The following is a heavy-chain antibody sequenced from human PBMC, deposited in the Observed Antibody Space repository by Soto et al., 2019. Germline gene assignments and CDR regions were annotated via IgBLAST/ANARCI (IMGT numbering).Heavy chain of an antibody. CDR2: IYNSGST. CDR1: GYSVSDSNW. V-gene: IGHV4-28*01. CDR3: ARKYGIPVAGTFDY. D-gene: IGHD6-19*01. J-gene: IGHJ4*02. Sequence: KPSETLSLTCAVSGYSVSDSNWWGWIRQPPGKGLEWMGHIYNSGSTYYKSSLKGRVTMSIDTSKNQFSLRLYSVTAVDTAVYYCARKYGIPVAGTFDYWGQGILVTVYS.